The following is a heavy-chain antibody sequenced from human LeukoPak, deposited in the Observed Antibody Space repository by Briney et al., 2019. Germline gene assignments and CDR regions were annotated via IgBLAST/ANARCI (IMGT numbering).Heavy chain of an antibody. V-gene: IGHV4-61*02. CDR3: ARGWTGGDYPWPH. CDR2: IYPSGST. CDR1: GGSISSGSYN. J-gene: IGHJ1*01. D-gene: IGHD4-17*01. Sequence: SQTLSLTCTVSGGSISSGSYNWNWIRPPAGRGLEWIGRIYPSGSTNYNPSLKSRVTISVDTSKNQFSLKLSSVTAADTAVYYCARGWTGGDYPWPHWGQGTLVTVSS.